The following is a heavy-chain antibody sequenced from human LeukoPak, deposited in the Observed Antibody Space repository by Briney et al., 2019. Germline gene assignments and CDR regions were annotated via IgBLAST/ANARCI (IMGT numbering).Heavy chain of an antibody. CDR1: EFTFSGYW. D-gene: IGHD2-2*01. J-gene: IGHJ4*02. V-gene: IGHV3-7*01. CDR2: IKQDGSEK. Sequence: GGSLRLSCAASEFTFSGYWMNWVRQAPGKGLEWVANIKQDGSEKQYVDSVRGRFTISRDNAKNSLYLQMNSLRVEDTAVYYCARDGFVGVADYWGQGTLVTVSS. CDR3: ARDGFVGVADY.